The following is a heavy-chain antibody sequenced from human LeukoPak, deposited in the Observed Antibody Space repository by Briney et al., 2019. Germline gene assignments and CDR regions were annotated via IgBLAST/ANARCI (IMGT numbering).Heavy chain of an antibody. V-gene: IGHV4-39*07. CDR2: IYYSGST. CDR1: GFTFSSYS. Sequence: GSLRLSCAASGFTFSSYSMNWVRQPPGKGLEWIGSIYYSGSTYYNPSLKSRVTISVDTSKNQFSLKLSSVTAADTAVYYCARDWYYYDSSGKPMILEVDYYYMDVWGKGTTVTVSS. CDR3: ARDWYYYDSSGKPMILEVDYYYMDV. D-gene: IGHD3-22*01. J-gene: IGHJ6*03.